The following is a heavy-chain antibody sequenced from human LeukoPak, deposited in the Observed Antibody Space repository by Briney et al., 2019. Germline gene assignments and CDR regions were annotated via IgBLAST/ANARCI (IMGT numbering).Heavy chain of an antibody. J-gene: IGHJ4*02. Sequence: PGGSLRLSCAASGFTFSSYSMNWVRQAPGKGLEWVSSISSSSSYIYYADSVKGRFTISRDNAKNSLYLQMNSLRAEDTAVYYCARDAGSGRLLPYWGQETLVTVSS. CDR1: GFTFSSYS. V-gene: IGHV3-21*01. CDR2: ISSSSSYI. D-gene: IGHD3-10*01. CDR3: ARDAGSGRLLPY.